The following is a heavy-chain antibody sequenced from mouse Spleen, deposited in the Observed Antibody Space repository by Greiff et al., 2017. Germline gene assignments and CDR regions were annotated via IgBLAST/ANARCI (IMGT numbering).Heavy chain of an antibody. D-gene: IGHD1-1*01. CDR3: ARSDYGSSYDY. V-gene: IGHV1-14*01. CDR1: GYTFTSYV. J-gene: IGHJ2*01. CDR2: INPYNDGT. Sequence: EVQGVESGPELVKPGASVKMSCKASGYTFTSYVMHWVKQKPGQGLEWIGYINPYNDGTKYNEKFKGKATLTSDKSSSTAYMELSSLTSEDSAVYYCARSDYGSSYDYWGQGTTLTVSS.